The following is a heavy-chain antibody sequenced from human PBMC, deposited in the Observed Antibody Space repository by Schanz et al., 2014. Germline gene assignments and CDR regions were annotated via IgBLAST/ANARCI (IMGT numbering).Heavy chain of an antibody. V-gene: IGHV3-72*01. Sequence: EVQLVESGGGLLQPGGSLRLSCAASGFTFSSYWMHWVRQAPGKGLEWVGRTRNKPNGYSTEYSASVKGRFTVSRDDSRNSLYLQMNSLQPEDTAVYFCTRGSGSFLGWFDLWGQGTLVTVSS. CDR3: TRGSGSFLGWFDL. CDR1: GFTFSSYW. J-gene: IGHJ5*02. CDR2: TRNKPNGYST. D-gene: IGHD1-26*01.